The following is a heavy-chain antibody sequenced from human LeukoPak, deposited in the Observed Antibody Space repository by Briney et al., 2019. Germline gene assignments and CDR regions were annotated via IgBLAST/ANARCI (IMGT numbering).Heavy chain of an antibody. V-gene: IGHV4-59*01. Sequence: PSETLSLTCTVSGGSISSYYWSWIRPPPRKGLDWMGYIYYSGSTNYNPSLKSRVTISVDTSKNQFSLKLSSVTAADTAAYYCAREEYCSGGSCFGYWGQGTLVTVSS. J-gene: IGHJ4*02. CDR3: AREEYCSGGSCFGY. CDR2: IYYSGST. D-gene: IGHD2-15*01. CDR1: GGSISSYY.